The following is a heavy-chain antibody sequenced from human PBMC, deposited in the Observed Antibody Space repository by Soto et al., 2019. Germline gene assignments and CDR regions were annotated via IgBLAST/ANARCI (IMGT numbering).Heavy chain of an antibody. CDR3: AAGKAAAGLTFDY. V-gene: IGHV3-53*01. D-gene: IGHD6-13*01. Sequence: GGSLRLSCAASGFTVSSNYMSWVRQAPGKGLEWVSVIYSGGSTYYADSVKGRFTISRDNSENTLYLQMNSLRAEDTAVYYCAAGKAAAGLTFDYWGQGTLVTVSS. CDR2: IYSGGST. J-gene: IGHJ4*02. CDR1: GFTVSSNY.